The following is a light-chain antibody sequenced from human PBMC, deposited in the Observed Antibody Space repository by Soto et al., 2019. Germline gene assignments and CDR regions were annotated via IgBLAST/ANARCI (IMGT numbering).Light chain of an antibody. J-gene: IGKJ1*01. Sequence: DIQMTQSPSIVSASVGDRVTITCRASQSISSWLAWYQQKPGKAPKILIYKASSLESGVPSRFSGSGSGTEFTLTIRSLQPDDFATYYCQQYNGYRWTFGQGTKVEIK. CDR2: KAS. V-gene: IGKV1-5*03. CDR1: QSISSW. CDR3: QQYNGYRWT.